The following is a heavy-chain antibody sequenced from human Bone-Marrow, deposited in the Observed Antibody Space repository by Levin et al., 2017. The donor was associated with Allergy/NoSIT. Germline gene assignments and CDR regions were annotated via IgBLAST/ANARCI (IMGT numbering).Heavy chain of an antibody. Sequence: SQTLSLTCTVSGDSIRSSSYCWGWIRQPPGKGLEWIASIHYSGTTSTFYNPSLTSRVTISIDTSKRQFSLELSSVTAADTAVYYCARSYSAAYSHYFDPWGQGTLVTVSS. D-gene: IGHD1-26*01. J-gene: IGHJ5*02. CDR1: GDSIRSSSYC. CDR3: ARSYSAAYSHYFDP. CDR2: IHYSGTTST. V-gene: IGHV4-39*07.